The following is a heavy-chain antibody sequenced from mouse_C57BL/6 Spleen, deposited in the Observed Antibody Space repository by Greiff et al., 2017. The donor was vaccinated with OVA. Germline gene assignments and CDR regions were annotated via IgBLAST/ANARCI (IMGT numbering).Heavy chain of an antibody. CDR2: ISSGGSYT. V-gene: IGHV5-6*01. CDR3: ARWDDYPGGLYYYAMDY. Sequence: EVNVVESGGDLVKPGGSLKLSCAASGFTFSSYGMSWVRQTPDKRLEWVATISSGGSYTYYPDSVKGRFTISRDNAKNTLYLQMSSLKSEDTAMYYCARWDDYPGGLYYYAMDYWGQGTSVTVSS. J-gene: IGHJ4*01. D-gene: IGHD2-4*01. CDR1: GFTFSSYG.